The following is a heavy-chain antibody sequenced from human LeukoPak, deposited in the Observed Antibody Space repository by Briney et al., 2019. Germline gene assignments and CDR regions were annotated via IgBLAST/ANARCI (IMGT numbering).Heavy chain of an antibody. Sequence: GGSLRLSCAASGFTFSSYGVHWVRQAPGKGLEWVAFIRYDGSNKYYADSVKGRFTISRDNSKNTLYLQMNSLRAEDTAVYYCAKDQGVVPAAIFDYWGQGTLVTVSS. CDR2: IRYDGSNK. CDR1: GFTFSSYG. CDR3: AKDQGVVPAAIFDY. J-gene: IGHJ4*02. V-gene: IGHV3-30*02. D-gene: IGHD2-2*01.